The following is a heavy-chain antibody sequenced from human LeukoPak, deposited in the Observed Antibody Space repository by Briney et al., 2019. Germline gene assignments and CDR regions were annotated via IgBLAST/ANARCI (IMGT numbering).Heavy chain of an antibody. V-gene: IGHV3-21*01. CDR2: ISSSSSYI. CDR1: GFTFSSYS. CDR3: ARDHWGTVVLESAFDI. Sequence: GGSLRLSCAASGFTFSSYSMNWVRQAPGKGLEWVSPISSSSSYIYYADSVKGRFTISRDNAKNSLYLQMNSLRAEDTAVYYCARDHWGTVVLESAFDIWGQGTMVTVSS. D-gene: IGHD4-23*01. J-gene: IGHJ3*02.